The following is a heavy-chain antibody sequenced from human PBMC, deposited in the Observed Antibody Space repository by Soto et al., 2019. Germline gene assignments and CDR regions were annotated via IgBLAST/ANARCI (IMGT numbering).Heavy chain of an antibody. J-gene: IGHJ4*02. CDR3: VRTTNYDY. V-gene: IGHV3-7*01. CDR1: GFTFSGYW. CDR2: IKHDGSEK. Sequence: GGSLRLSCAGSGFTFSGYWMSWVRRAPGKGMEWVAHIKHDGSEKNHVDSVKGRFTISRDNANNSLYLQMNNLRAEDTAVYYCVRTTNYDYWGQGTLVTVSS. D-gene: IGHD2-8*01.